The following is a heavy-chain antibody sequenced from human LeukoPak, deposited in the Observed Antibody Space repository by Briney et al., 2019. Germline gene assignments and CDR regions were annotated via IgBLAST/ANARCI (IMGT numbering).Heavy chain of an antibody. J-gene: IGHJ4*02. CDR1: GYTFTSYG. CDR2: ISAYNGNT. Sequence: ASVKVSCKASGYTFTSYGISWVRQAPGQGLEWMGWISAYNGNTNYAQKLQGRVTMTRDTSTSTVYMELSSLRSEDTAVYYWASLADPDYWGQGTLVTVSS. D-gene: IGHD6-13*01. CDR3: ASLADPDY. V-gene: IGHV1-18*01.